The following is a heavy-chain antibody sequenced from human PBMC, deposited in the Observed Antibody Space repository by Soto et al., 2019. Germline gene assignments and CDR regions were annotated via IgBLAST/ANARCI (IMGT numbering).Heavy chain of an antibody. CDR2: IYHSGST. Sequence: SETLSLTCAVSGGSISSGGYSWSWIRQPPGKGLEWIGYIYHSGSTYYNPSLKSRVTISVDRSKNQFSLKLSSVTAADTAVYYCSRVVVLSATRSFWFDPWGQGTLVTVSS. CDR1: GGSISSGGYS. D-gene: IGHD2-15*01. V-gene: IGHV4-30-2*01. J-gene: IGHJ5*02. CDR3: SRVVVLSATRSFWFDP.